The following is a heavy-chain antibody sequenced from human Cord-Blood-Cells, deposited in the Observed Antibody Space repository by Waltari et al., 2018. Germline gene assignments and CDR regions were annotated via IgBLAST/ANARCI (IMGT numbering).Heavy chain of an antibody. CDR2: INPILGIA. Sequence: QVQLVQSGAEVKKPGSSVKVSCKASGGTFSSYAISWVRQAPRQGLEWMGKINPILGIANYAQEFQGRVKITADKTTSKAYMELSSLRSEDTAVYYCARDAPINEKMVQLFDYWGQGTLVTVSS. D-gene: IGHD2-8*01. J-gene: IGHJ4*02. CDR3: ARDAPINEKMVQLFDY. CDR1: GGTFSSYA. V-gene: IGHV1-69*09.